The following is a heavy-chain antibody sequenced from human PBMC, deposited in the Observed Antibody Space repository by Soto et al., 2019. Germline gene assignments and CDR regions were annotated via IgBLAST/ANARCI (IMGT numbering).Heavy chain of an antibody. J-gene: IGHJ3*02. CDR3: ARGGSSDWQVAFDI. D-gene: IGHD6-19*01. CDR1: DGHFSTYY. Sequence: SETLSLTCAVDDGHFSTYYWKWIRRSPGKGLEWIGKINYSGSNNYNPSLKSRVTISIDMSKNQVSLKLTSVTAADTAVYFCARGGSSDWQVAFDIWGQGTTVT. CDR2: INYSGSN. V-gene: IGHV4-34*01.